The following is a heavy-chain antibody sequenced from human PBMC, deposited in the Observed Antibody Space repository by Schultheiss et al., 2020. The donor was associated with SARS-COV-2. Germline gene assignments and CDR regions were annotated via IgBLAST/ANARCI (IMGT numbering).Heavy chain of an antibody. J-gene: IGHJ4*02. CDR3: ARGTRITIFGVVWLPNLDY. CDR2: INPNSGGT. CDR1: GYTFTGYY. Sequence: ASVKVSCKASGYTFTGYYMHWVRQAPGQGLEWMGWINPNSGGTNYAQKFQGWVTMTRDTSISTAYMELSRLRSDDTAVYYCARGTRITIFGVVWLPNLDYWGQGTLVTVSS. V-gene: IGHV1-2*04. D-gene: IGHD3-3*01.